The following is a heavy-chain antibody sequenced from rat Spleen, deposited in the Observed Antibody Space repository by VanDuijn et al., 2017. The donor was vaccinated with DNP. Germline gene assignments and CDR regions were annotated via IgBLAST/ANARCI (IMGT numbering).Heavy chain of an antibody. Sequence: EVQLVESGGGLVQPGRSLKLSCAASGFTFSDYYMAWVRQAPTKGLEWVAAISGVGGSTYYRDSVKGRFTISRDNAKSTLYLQMDSLRSEDTATYYCATANYGYLTAGDYWGQGVMVTVSS. CDR1: GFTFSDYY. CDR3: ATANYGYLTAGDY. D-gene: IGHD1-7*01. CDR2: ISGVGGST. J-gene: IGHJ2*01. V-gene: IGHV5-20*01.